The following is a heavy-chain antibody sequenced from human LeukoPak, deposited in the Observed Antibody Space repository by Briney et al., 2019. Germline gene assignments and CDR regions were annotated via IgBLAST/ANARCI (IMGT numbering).Heavy chain of an antibody. CDR2: ISSSGSNI. Sequence: GGSLRLSCARYGFTFSKYEMNCVRQAPGKGVEWLSYISSSGSNIKYADSVKGRFTISRDNAKNSLYLQMNSLRAEDTAIYYCARGAATNLWPSDYWGQGTLVTVSS. CDR1: GFTFSKYE. CDR3: ARGAATNLWPSDY. D-gene: IGHD3-10*01. J-gene: IGHJ4*02. V-gene: IGHV3-48*03.